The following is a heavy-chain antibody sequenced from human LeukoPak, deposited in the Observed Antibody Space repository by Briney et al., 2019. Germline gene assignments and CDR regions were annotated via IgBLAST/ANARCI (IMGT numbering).Heavy chain of an antibody. CDR3: AKADSGSYHTPYYYYGMDV. J-gene: IGHJ6*02. Sequence: GSLLLSCAASGFTFSSYAMSWVRPAPGKGLEWVSAISGSGGSTYYADSVKGRFTISRDNSKNTLYLQMNSLRAEDTAVYYCAKADSGSYHTPYYYYGMDVWGQGTTVTVSS. CDR1: GFTFSSYA. D-gene: IGHD1-26*01. V-gene: IGHV3-23*01. CDR2: ISGSGGST.